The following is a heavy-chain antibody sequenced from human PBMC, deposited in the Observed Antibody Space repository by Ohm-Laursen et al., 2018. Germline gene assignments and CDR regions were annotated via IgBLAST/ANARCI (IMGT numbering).Heavy chain of an antibody. J-gene: IGHJ4*02. D-gene: IGHD1-26*01. CDR2: INPNSGVT. CDR1: GYTFSGYY. Sequence: ASVKVSCKVSGYTFSGYYMHWVRQAPGQGLEWMGWINPNSGVTNYAQNFQGRVTMTSDTSISTAYMELSRLRSDDTAVYHCARETSSGSHYDYWGQGTLVTVSS. V-gene: IGHV1-2*02. CDR3: ARETSSGSHYDY.